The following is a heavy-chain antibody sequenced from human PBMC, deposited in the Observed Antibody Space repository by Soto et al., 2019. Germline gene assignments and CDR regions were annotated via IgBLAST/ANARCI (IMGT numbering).Heavy chain of an antibody. CDR1: GGSISSSSYY. CDR2: IYYSGST. J-gene: IGHJ3*02. Sequence: PSETLSLTCTVSGGSISSSSYYWGWIRQPPGKGLEWIGSIYYSGSTYYNPSLKSRVTISVDTSKNQFSLKLSSVTAADTAVYYCARNGDYERGHDAFDIWGQGTMVTVSS. CDR3: ARNGDYERGHDAFDI. D-gene: IGHD4-17*01. V-gene: IGHV4-39*01.